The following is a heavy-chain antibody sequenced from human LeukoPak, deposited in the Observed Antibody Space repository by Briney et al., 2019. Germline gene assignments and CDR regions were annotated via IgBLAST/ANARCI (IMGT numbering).Heavy chain of an antibody. D-gene: IGHD5-18*01. CDR1: GGSIGSGGYY. CDR3: ARVGSYGYRYYFDY. J-gene: IGHJ4*02. Sequence: SETLSLTCTVSGGSIGSGGYYWSWIRQHPGKGLEWIGYIYYSGSTYYNPSLKSRVTISVDTSKNQFSLKLSSVTAADTAVYYCARVGSYGYRYYFDYWGQGTLVTVSS. V-gene: IGHV4-31*03. CDR2: IYYSGST.